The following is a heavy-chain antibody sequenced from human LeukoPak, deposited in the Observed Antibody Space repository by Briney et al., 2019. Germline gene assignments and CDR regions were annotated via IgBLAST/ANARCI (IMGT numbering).Heavy chain of an antibody. D-gene: IGHD2-21*01. Sequence: GGSLRLSCAASGFTFSTYWMHWVRQAPGKGLVWVSRINTDGSSTAYADSVKGRFTISRDNAKNTLYLQMNSLRAEDTAVYYCARGKAVIPTSNIDYWGQGTLVTVSS. CDR3: ARGKAVIPTSNIDY. J-gene: IGHJ4*02. V-gene: IGHV3-74*01. CDR2: INTDGSST. CDR1: GFTFSTYW.